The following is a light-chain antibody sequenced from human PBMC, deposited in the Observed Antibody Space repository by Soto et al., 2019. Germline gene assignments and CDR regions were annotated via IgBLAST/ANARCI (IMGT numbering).Light chain of an antibody. J-gene: IGLJ1*01. CDR3: SSYTSSSTFV. CDR2: EVT. Sequence: QSVLTQAAAVSGSPGQSITISCTGTSSDVGGYDYVSWYQQHPGKAPKLMIYEVTNRPSGVSNRFSASKSGDTASLTISGLQAEDEADYYCSSYTSSSTFVFGTGTKV. V-gene: IGLV2-14*01. CDR1: SSDVGGYDY.